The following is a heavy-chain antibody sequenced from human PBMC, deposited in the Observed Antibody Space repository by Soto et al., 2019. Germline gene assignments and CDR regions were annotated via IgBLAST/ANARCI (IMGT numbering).Heavy chain of an antibody. D-gene: IGHD3-10*01. J-gene: IGHJ4*02. CDR3: GTRPGGGGY. Sequence: EVQLVESGGGLIQPGGSLRLSCAVSGFTVSNNYMSWVRQAPGKGLEGVSVIYSGGYTAYGDSVKGRFTISRDNSKNTLFLQKNSPGAAHTAVFYWGTRPGGGGYWGQGTLVTVSS. V-gene: IGHV3-53*01. CDR2: IYSGGYT. CDR1: GFTVSNNY.